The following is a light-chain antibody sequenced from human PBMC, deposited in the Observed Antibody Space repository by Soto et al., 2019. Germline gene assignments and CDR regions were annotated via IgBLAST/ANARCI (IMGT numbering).Light chain of an antibody. V-gene: IGKV3-15*01. Sequence: EIVMTQSPATLSVSPGERATLSCRASQSVSSNLAWYQQKPSQAPRLLIYGASTRATGIPARFSGSGSGTKFTLTISSLRSEDFAVYYCQQYNNWPPSITCGQGTRLEIK. J-gene: IGKJ5*01. CDR1: QSVSSN. CDR3: QQYNNWPPSIT. CDR2: GAS.